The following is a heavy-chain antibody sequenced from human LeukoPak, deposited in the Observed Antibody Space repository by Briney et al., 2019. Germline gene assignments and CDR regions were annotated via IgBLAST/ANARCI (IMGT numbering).Heavy chain of an antibody. Sequence: ASVKVSCKASGGTFSSYAISWVRQAPGQGLEWMGRIIPIFGTANYAQKFQGRVTITTDESTSTAYVELSSLRSEDTAVYYCARDIAVTLPYYYYMDVWGKGTTVTVSS. CDR1: GGTFSSYA. V-gene: IGHV1-69*05. CDR2: IIPIFGTA. CDR3: ARDIAVTLPYYYYMDV. D-gene: IGHD4-17*01. J-gene: IGHJ6*03.